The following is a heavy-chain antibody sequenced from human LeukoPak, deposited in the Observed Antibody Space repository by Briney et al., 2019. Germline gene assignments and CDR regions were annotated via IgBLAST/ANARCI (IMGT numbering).Heavy chain of an antibody. CDR3: ARVVSGAFDI. J-gene: IGHJ3*02. CDR1: GGSFSGYY. D-gene: IGHD6-6*01. V-gene: IGHV4-34*01. CDR2: INHSGST. Sequence: SVTLSLTCAVYGGSFSGYYWSWIRQPPGEGLEWIGEINHSGSTNYNPSLKSRVTISVDTSKNQFSLKLSSVTAADTAVYYCARVVSGAFDIWGQGTMVTVSS.